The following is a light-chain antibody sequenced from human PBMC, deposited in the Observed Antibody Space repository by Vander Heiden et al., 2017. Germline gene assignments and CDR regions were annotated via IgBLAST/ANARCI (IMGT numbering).Light chain of an antibody. CDR3: QQSYSTPLT. Sequence: DIQMTQSPSSLSASVGDRVTITCRASQSISSYLNWYHQKPGKAPKLLIYAASRLQSGVPARFSGSGSGTDFTLTISSLQPEDFATYYCQQSYSTPLTFGGGTKVEIK. V-gene: IGKV1-39*01. J-gene: IGKJ4*01. CDR1: QSISSY. CDR2: AAS.